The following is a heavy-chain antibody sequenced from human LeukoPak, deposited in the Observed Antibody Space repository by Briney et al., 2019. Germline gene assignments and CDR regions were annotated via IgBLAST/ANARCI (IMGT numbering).Heavy chain of an antibody. CDR1: GFTFNSYE. J-gene: IGHJ4*02. CDR2: ISSSGSTI. CDR3: ARGGPDYGDYGDY. V-gene: IGHV3-48*03. Sequence: PGGSLRLSCAASGFTFNSYEMNWVRQAPGKGLEWVSYISSSGSTIYYADSVKGRFTISRDNAKNSLYLQMNSLRAEDTAVYYCARGGPDYGDYGDYWGQGTLVTVSS. D-gene: IGHD4-17*01.